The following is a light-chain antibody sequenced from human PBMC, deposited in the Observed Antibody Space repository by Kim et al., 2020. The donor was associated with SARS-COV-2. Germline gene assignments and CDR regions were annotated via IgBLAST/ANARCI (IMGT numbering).Light chain of an antibody. CDR3: QQYNNCPRT. J-gene: IGKJ1*01. Sequence: VSAEERATRTCRDSRSDRSNLAWYQQKPGQAPRLLNYGASTRATGIPARCSGRGSGKEFTRTISSLQSEDFAVYYCQQYNNCPRTFGQGTKVDIK. CDR2: GAS. CDR1: RSDRSN. V-gene: IGKV3-15*01.